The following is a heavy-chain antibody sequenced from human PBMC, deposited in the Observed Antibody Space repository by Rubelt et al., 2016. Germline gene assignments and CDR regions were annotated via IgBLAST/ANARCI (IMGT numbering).Heavy chain of an antibody. CDR2: INHSGST. Sequence: QVQLQQWGAGLLKPSETLSLTCAVYGGSFSGYYWSWIRQPPGKGLEWIGEINHSGSTNYNPALKGGFTISVDTAKNLFSLKLSSVTAADTAVYDCARYSSGWNFDYWGQGTLVTVSS. V-gene: IGHV4-34*01. D-gene: IGHD6-19*01. CDR3: ARYSSGWNFDY. CDR1: GGSFSGYY. J-gene: IGHJ4*02.